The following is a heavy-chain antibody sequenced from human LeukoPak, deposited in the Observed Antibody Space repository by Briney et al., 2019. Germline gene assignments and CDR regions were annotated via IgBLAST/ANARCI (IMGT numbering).Heavy chain of an antibody. Sequence: GASVKVSCKASGYTFTSYYMHWVRQAPGQGLEWVGIINPSGGSKSYAQKFQGRVTMTRDTSTSTVYMELSSLRSEDTAVYYCARDGFWSGYQSGGPSPRYYMDVWGKGTTVTVSS. CDR2: INPSGGSK. CDR1: GYTFTSYY. J-gene: IGHJ6*03. V-gene: IGHV1-46*01. D-gene: IGHD3-3*01. CDR3: ARDGFWSGYQSGGPSPRYYMDV.